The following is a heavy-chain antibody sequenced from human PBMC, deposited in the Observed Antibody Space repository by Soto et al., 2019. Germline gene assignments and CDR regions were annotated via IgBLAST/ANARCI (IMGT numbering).Heavy chain of an antibody. CDR2: IYWDDDK. Sequence: QITLKESGPTLVKPTQTLTLTCTFSGFSLSTSGVGVGWIRQPPGKALEWLALIYWDDDKRYSPSLESRLTITKDTSKNQVVLTMTNMDPVDTATCYCAHRPYSYDSGISNYYAMDVWGQGTTVTVSS. D-gene: IGHD3-10*01. CDR1: GFSLSTSGVG. CDR3: AHRPYSYDSGISNYYAMDV. J-gene: IGHJ6*02. V-gene: IGHV2-5*02.